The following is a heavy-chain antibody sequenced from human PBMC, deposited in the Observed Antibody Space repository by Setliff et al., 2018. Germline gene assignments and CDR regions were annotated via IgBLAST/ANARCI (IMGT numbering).Heavy chain of an antibody. CDR1: GYGFTSYG. Sequence: ASVKVSCKVSGYGFTSYGISWVRQAPGQGLEWMGWISAYNGNTNNAQKLQGRVTMTTETSTSTAYMELRSLRSDDTAVYYCARDSSSGWRGAFDIWGQGTMVTVSS. V-gene: IGHV1-18*01. CDR3: ARDSSSGWRGAFDI. J-gene: IGHJ3*02. D-gene: IGHD3-22*01. CDR2: ISAYNGNT.